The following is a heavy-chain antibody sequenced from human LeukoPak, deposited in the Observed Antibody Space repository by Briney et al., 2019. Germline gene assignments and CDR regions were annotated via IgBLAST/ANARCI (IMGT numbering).Heavy chain of an antibody. Sequence: SETLSLTCTVSGGSISSGGYYWSWIRQHPGKGLEWIGYIYYSGSTYYSPSLKSRVTISVDTSKNQFSLKLSSVTAADTAVYYCARERGYSGYDSPSPADAFDIWGQGTMVTVSS. D-gene: IGHD5-12*01. CDR3: ARERGYSGYDSPSPADAFDI. V-gene: IGHV4-31*03. CDR2: IYYSGST. CDR1: GGSISSGGYY. J-gene: IGHJ3*02.